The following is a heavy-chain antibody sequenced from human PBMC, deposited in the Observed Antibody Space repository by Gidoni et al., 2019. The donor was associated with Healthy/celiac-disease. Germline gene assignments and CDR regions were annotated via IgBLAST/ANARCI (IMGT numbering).Heavy chain of an antibody. Sequence: QVQLVQSGAEVKKPGASVKVSCKASGYTFTGYYMHWVRQAPGQGLAGMGRTNPTGGGKNYAQKFQGRAPRTRETSISTAYRGLGRVSFDDPAWYYWGGGGGDERPYYYYGMDVWGQGTTVTVSS. CDR3: GGGGGDERPYYYYGMDV. CDR1: GYTFTGYY. D-gene: IGHD2-21*02. V-gene: IGHV1-2*06. CDR2: TNPTGGGK. J-gene: IGHJ6*02.